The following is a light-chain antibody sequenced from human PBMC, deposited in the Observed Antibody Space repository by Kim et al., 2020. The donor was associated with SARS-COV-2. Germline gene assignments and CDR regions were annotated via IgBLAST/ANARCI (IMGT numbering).Light chain of an antibody. V-gene: IGKV3-11*01. CDR3: QQRGSWPLT. Sequence: LSPGESATLSCRASQSVSNYLAWYQQNPGQAPRLLIYDASNRATGVPARFSGSGSGTDFTLTISTLEPEDFAVYYCQQRGSWPLTFGGGTKVDIK. CDR2: DAS. CDR1: QSVSNY. J-gene: IGKJ4*01.